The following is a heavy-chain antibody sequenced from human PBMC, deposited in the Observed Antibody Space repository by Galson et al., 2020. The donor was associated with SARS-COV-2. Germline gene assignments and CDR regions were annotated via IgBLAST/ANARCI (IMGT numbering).Heavy chain of an antibody. J-gene: IGHJ6*02. CDR2: IYYSGST. CDR1: GGSISSSSYY. CDR3: ARHTYSSSWYLLGMDV. Sequence: ASETLSLTCTVSGGSISSSSYYWGWIRQPPGKGLEWIGSIYYSGSTYYNPSLKSRVTISVDTAKNQFSLKLSSVTAADTAVYYCARHTYSSSWYLLGMDVWGQGTTVTVSS. V-gene: IGHV4-39*01. D-gene: IGHD6-13*01.